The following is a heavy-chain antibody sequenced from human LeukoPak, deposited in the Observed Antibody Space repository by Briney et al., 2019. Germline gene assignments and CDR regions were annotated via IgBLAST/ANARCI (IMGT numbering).Heavy chain of an antibody. CDR3: ASATEGPPPFDY. Sequence: ASVKVSCKGSGYTFTGYYMHWVRQAPGQGLEWMGWINPNSGGTNYAQKVQGRVTMTRDTSISTAYMELSRLRSDDTAVYYCASATEGPPPFDYWGQGTLVTVSS. J-gene: IGHJ4*02. D-gene: IGHD1-14*01. CDR2: INPNSGGT. V-gene: IGHV1-2*02. CDR1: GYTFTGYY.